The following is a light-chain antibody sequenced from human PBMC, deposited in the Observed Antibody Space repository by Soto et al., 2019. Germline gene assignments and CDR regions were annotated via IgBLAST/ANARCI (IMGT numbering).Light chain of an antibody. CDR1: TSDVGSYHL. J-gene: IGLJ1*01. CDR3: CSFAGTGTFGGYV. CDR2: EGT. Sequence: QSALAQPASVSGSPGQSVTISCTGTTSDVGSYHLVSWYQQHPGKAPKLMIYEGTKRPSGVSNRFSGSKSGITVSLTISGLQPEDEADYYCCSFAGTGTFGGYVFGTGTKVTVL. V-gene: IGLV2-23*03.